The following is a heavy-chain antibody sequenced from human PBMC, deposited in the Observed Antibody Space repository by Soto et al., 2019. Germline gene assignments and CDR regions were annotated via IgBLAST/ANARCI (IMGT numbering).Heavy chain of an antibody. CDR3: AKDIKTTATSYFDY. V-gene: IGHV3-30*18. Sequence: GSLRLSCAASGFTFSSYGMHWVRQAPGKGLEWVAVISYDGSNKYYADSVKGRFTISRDNSKNTLYLQMNSLRAEDTAVYYCAKDIKTTATSYFDYWGQGTLVTVSS. CDR2: ISYDGSNK. J-gene: IGHJ4*02. CDR1: GFTFSSYG. D-gene: IGHD4-17*01.